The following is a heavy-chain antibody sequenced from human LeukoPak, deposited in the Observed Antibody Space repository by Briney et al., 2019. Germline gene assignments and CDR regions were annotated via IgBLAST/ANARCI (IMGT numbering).Heavy chain of an antibody. J-gene: IGHJ4*02. V-gene: IGHV3-30*02. Sequence: PGGSLRLSCAASGFTFSSYGMHWVRQAPGKGLEWVAVIWYDGSNKYYADSVKGRFTISRDNSKNTLYLQMNSLRAEDTAVYYCATFGGSSWYLDYWGQGTLVTVSS. D-gene: IGHD6-13*01. CDR3: ATFGGSSWYLDY. CDR2: IWYDGSNK. CDR1: GFTFSSYG.